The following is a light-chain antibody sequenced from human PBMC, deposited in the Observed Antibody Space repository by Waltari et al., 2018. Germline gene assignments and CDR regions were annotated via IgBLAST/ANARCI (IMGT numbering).Light chain of an antibody. J-gene: IGKJ3*01. V-gene: IGKV1-8*01. CDR3: QQVDNYPIFT. CDR1: QGISSY. CDR2: AAS. Sequence: AIRMTQSPSSFSASTGDRVTITCRASQGISSYLAWYQQKPGKAPKVLIYAASTLQSGVPSRFSGSGSGTDFTLTISSLQPEDFATYYCQQVDNYPIFTFGPGTKVDIK.